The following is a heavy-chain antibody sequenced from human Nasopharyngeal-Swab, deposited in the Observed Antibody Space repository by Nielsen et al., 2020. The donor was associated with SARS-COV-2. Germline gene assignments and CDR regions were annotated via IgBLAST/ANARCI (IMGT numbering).Heavy chain of an antibody. D-gene: IGHD3-22*01. CDR3: ARLDSEHYYDSSGYSYYFDY. J-gene: IGHJ4*02. Sequence: SETLSLTCTVSGGSISSGGYYWGWIRQPPGKGLEWIGSIYYSGSTYYNPSLKSRVTISVDTSKNQFSLKLSSVTAADTAVYYCARLDSEHYYDSSGYSYYFDYWGQGTLVTVSS. CDR2: IYYSGST. V-gene: IGHV4-39*01. CDR1: GGSISSGGYY.